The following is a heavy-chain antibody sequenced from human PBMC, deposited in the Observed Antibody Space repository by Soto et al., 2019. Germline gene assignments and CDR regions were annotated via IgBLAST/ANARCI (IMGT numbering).Heavy chain of an antibody. CDR2: ISYDGSNK. CDR1: GFTFSSYA. V-gene: IGHV3-30-3*01. D-gene: IGHD4-4*01. J-gene: IGHJ4*02. CDR3: ARSNVLDY. Sequence: GGSLRLSCAASGFTFSSYAMHWVRQAPGKGLEWVAVISYDGSNKYYADSVKGRFTISRDNSKNTLYLQMNSLRAEDTAVYYCARSNVLDYWGQGTLVTVSS.